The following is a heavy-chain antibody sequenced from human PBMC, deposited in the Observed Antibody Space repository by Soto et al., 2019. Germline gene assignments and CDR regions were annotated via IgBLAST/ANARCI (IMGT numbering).Heavy chain of an antibody. J-gene: IGHJ4*02. CDR3: ATEVLGWSD. CDR1: GYAFTGYY. Sequence: GSVKGYWKASGYAFTGYYMHLVRQAPGQGLEWIGWINPNSGGTNYSQKLHGRVTMTRDTSISTAYMELSRLRSDDPAVYYCATEVLGWSDWGQGTMFTVSS. V-gene: IGHV1-2*02. D-gene: IGHD3-3*01. CDR2: INPNSGGT.